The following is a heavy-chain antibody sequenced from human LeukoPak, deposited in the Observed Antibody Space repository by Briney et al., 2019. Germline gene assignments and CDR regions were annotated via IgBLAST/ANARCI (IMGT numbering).Heavy chain of an antibody. Sequence: SVKVSCKASGFTFTTSAMQWVRQARGQRLEWIGWIVVGSGNTNYAQKLQERVTITRDMSTSTAYMYLSSLRSEDTAVYYCATAATHGLYHFDYWGQGTLVTVSS. V-gene: IGHV1-58*02. CDR1: GFTFTTSA. CDR2: IVVGSGNT. J-gene: IGHJ4*02. D-gene: IGHD2-2*02. CDR3: ATAATHGLYHFDY.